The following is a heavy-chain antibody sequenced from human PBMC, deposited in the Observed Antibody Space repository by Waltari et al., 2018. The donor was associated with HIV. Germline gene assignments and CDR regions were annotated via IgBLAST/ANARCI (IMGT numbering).Heavy chain of an antibody. CDR2: IYTSGST. CDR1: GGSISSGSYY. Sequence: QVQLQESGPGLVKPSQTLSLTCTVSGGSISSGSYYWSWIRQPAGKGLEWIGRIYTSGSTNYNPSLNSRVTISVDTSKNPFSRKRSSVTAADTAVYYCARVNWGSAPRYNWFDPWGQGTLVTVSS. CDR3: ARVNWGSAPRYNWFDP. J-gene: IGHJ5*02. D-gene: IGHD7-27*01. V-gene: IGHV4-61*02.